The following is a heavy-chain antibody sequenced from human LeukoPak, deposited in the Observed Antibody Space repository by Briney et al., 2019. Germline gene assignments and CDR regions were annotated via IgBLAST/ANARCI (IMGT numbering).Heavy chain of an antibody. J-gene: IGHJ3*02. D-gene: IGHD1-1*01. CDR2: ISSSSSNI. V-gene: IGHV3-21*01. Sequence: GGSLRLSRAASVFTFSSYSLNWVRQAPGKGLEWVSYISSSSSNIYYADSVKGRFTISRDNAKDSLYLQMNSLRAEDTAVYYCARGRVPRPSGAFDIWGQGTMVTVSS. CDR1: VFTFSSYS. CDR3: ARGRVPRPSGAFDI.